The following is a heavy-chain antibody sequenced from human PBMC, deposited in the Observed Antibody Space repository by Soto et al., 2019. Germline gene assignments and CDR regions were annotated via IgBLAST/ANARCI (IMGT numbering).Heavy chain of an antibody. D-gene: IGHD6-19*01. CDR3: AKDRGAGGRFSGIAVAGIPS. CDR1: GFTFSSYA. V-gene: IGHV3-23*01. CDR2: ISGGGGNT. Sequence: EVQLLESGGGLVQPGGSLRLSCAASGFTFSSYAMSWVCQTPGKGLEWVSGISGGGGNTYYADSVTGRFTISRDNSRNTLYLQMNSLRAADTAIYYCAKDRGAGGRFSGIAVAGIPSWGQGTLVTVSS. J-gene: IGHJ5*02.